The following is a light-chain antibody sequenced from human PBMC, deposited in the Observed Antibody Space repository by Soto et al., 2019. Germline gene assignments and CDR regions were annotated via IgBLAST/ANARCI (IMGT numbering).Light chain of an antibody. CDR1: NTDIGGHKY. CDR3: SSYTGTNNFVL. Sequence: QSALTQPPSASGSPGQSVTISCTGTNTDIGGHKYVSWYQHHPGKAPKLLIYEVSERPSGVPDRFSGSKSGNAASLTVSGLQADYEAMYYCSSYTGTNNFVLFGGGTKLTVL. J-gene: IGLJ2*01. V-gene: IGLV2-8*01. CDR2: EVS.